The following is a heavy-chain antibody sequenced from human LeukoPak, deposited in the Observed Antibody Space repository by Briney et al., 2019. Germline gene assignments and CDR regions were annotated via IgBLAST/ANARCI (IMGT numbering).Heavy chain of an antibody. D-gene: IGHD2-21*02. J-gene: IGHJ3*02. CDR1: GYTFTSYY. CDR2: INPNSGGT. V-gene: IGHV1-2*02. Sequence: ASVKVSCKASGYTFTSYYMHWVRQAPGQGLEWMGWINPNSGGTNYAQKFQGRVTMTRDTSISTAYMELSRLRSDDTAVYYCARALTDPFDAFDIWGQGTMVTVSS. CDR3: ARALTDPFDAFDI.